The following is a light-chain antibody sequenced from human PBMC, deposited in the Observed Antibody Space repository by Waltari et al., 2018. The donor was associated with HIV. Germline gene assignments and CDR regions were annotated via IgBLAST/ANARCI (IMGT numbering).Light chain of an antibody. Sequence: QTVVTQEPSFSVSPGGTVTLTCGLSSGSVSTSYYPSWYQQTPGQAPRTLIYSTSTRSSGCPVRVSGSVLGNKAAVTITGAQADDESDYYCVLFMGNGIWVFGGGTKLTVL. CDR3: VLFMGNGIWV. CDR1: SGSVSTSYY. J-gene: IGLJ3*02. CDR2: STS. V-gene: IGLV8-61*01.